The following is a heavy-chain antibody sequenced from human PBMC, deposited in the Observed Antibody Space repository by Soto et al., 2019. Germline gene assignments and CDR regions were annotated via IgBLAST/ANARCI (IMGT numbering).Heavy chain of an antibody. D-gene: IGHD4-17*01. CDR3: ALIHDYGDYHVMYYFDY. J-gene: IGHJ4*02. V-gene: IGHV1-69*01. CDR2: NIPIFGTA. CDR1: GGTFSSYA. Sequence: QVQLVQSGAEVKKPGSSVKVSCKASGGTFSSYAISWVRQAPGQGLEWMGGNIPIFGTANYAQKFQGRVTITADESTSTAYMELSSLRSEDTAVYYCALIHDYGDYHVMYYFDYWGQGTLVTVSS.